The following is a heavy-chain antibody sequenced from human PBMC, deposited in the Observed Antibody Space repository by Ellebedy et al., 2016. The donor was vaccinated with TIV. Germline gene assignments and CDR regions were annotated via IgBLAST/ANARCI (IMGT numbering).Heavy chain of an antibody. CDR1: GYTLTSYY. Sequence: AASVKVSCKASGYTLTSYYMHWVRQAPGQGLEWMGTISPSGNTTTYAQKLQGRVTMTWDTSTSTVYLELSSLTSHDTAVYYCVRGYCRGDCSPLDYWGQGTLVTVSS. CDR2: ISPSGNTT. V-gene: IGHV1-46*04. D-gene: IGHD2-21*02. J-gene: IGHJ4*02. CDR3: VRGYCRGDCSPLDY.